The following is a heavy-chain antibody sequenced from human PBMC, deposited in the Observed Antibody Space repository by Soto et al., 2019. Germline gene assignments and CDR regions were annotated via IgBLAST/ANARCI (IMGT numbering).Heavy chain of an antibody. CDR3: ARPMNYNDYLDY. CDR2: IHGNNGNT. D-gene: IGHD3-10*01. V-gene: IGHV1-3*01. CDR1: GYTFTSYS. J-gene: IGHJ4*02. Sequence: ASVKVSCKASGYTFTSYSMHWVRQAPGQRLEWMGWIHGNNGNTRYSQNLQGRIIITRDTSASTDYMELGSLRSEDTAVYYCARPMNYNDYLDYWGQGTLVTVSS.